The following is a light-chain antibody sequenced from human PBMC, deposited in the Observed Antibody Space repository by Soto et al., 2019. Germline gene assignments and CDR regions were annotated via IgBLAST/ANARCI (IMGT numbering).Light chain of an antibody. CDR2: DVS. CDR3: SSYTSSRVRV. J-gene: IGLJ3*02. Sequence: QSALTQPASVSGSPGPSITISCTGTSSDVGGYNYVSWYQQHPGKAPKLMLYDVSNRPSGVSNRFSGSKSGNTASLTISGLQADDESDYYCSSYTSSRVRVFGGGTKVTVL. V-gene: IGLV2-14*01. CDR1: SSDVGGYNY.